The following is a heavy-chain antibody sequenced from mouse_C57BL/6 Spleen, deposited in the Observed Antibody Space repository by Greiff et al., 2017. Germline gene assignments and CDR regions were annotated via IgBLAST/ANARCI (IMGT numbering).Heavy chain of an antibody. Sequence: QVQLQQSGAELARPGASVKMSCKASGYTFTSYTMHWVTQRPGQGLEWIGYINPSSGYTKYNQKFKDKATLTADKSSSTAYMQLSSLTSEDSAVYYCASGGAWFAYWGQGTLVTVSA. J-gene: IGHJ3*01. CDR2: INPSSGYT. CDR1: GYTFTSYT. V-gene: IGHV1-4*01. CDR3: ASGGAWFAY.